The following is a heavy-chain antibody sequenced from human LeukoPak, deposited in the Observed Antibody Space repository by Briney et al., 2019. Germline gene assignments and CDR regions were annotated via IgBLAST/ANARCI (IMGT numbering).Heavy chain of an antibody. D-gene: IGHD5-12*01. J-gene: IGHJ4*02. CDR1: GGTFSSYA. CDR2: IIPIFGTA. CDR3: ARGPSGYHNT. V-gene: IGHV1-69*06. Sequence: GASVKVSCKASGGTFSSYAISWVRQAPGQGLEWMGGIIPIFGTANYAQRFQGRVTITADKSTSTAYMELSSLRSEDTAVYYCARGPSGYHNTGGQGTLVTVSS.